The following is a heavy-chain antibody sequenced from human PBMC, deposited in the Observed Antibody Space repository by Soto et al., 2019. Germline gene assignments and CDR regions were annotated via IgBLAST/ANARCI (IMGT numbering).Heavy chain of an antibody. J-gene: IGHJ4*01. Sequence: QVQLVESGGGVVQPGRSLRLSCAASGFTFSSYAMHWVRQAPGKGLEWVAVISYDGSNKYYADSVKGRFTISRDNSKNTLYLQMNSLRAEDKAVYYCASSGPIFDYRGQGTLVTVSS. D-gene: IGHD6-19*01. CDR1: GFTFSSYA. V-gene: IGHV3-30-3*01. CDR3: ASSGPIFDY. CDR2: ISYDGSNK.